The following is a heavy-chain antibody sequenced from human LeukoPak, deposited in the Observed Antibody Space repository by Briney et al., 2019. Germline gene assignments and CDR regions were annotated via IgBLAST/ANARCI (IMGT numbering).Heavy chain of an antibody. Sequence: GASVKLSCKASGGTFSSYAISWVRQAPGQGLEWMGRIIPILGIANYAQKFQGRVTITADKSTSTAYMELSSLRSEDTAVYYCARALLGTAMAVDYWGQGTLVTVSS. V-gene: IGHV1-69*04. CDR1: GGTFSSYA. CDR2: IIPILGIA. CDR3: ARALLGTAMAVDY. J-gene: IGHJ4*02. D-gene: IGHD5-18*01.